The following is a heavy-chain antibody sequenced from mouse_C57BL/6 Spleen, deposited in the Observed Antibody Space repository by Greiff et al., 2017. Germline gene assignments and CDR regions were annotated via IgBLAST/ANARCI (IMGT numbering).Heavy chain of an antibody. V-gene: IGHV1-82*01. D-gene: IGHD2-1*01. CDR2: IYPGDGDT. J-gene: IGHJ2*01. Sequence: QVHVKQSGPELVKPGASVKISCKASGYAFSSSWMNWVKQRPGKGLEWIGRIYPGDGDTNYNGKFKGKATLTADKSSSTAYMQLSSLTSEDSAVYFCARRIYYGLDYWGQGTTLTVSS. CDR3: ARRIYYGLDY. CDR1: GYAFSSSW.